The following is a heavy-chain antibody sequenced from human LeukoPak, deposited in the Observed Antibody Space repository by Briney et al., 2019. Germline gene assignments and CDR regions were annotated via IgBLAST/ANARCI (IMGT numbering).Heavy chain of an antibody. CDR3: ATDSIGPATDFDY. CDR2: IWSDGGKS. D-gene: IGHD2-2*01. Sequence: GRSLTLSCAASGFTFSAYGMHWVRQAPGKGLEWVAVIWSDGGKSYNSDFVKGRFTISRDNSKNTLYLQMNSLRADDTAVYYCATDSIGPATDFDYWGQGTLVTVSS. CDR1: GFTFSAYG. J-gene: IGHJ4*02. V-gene: IGHV3-33*01.